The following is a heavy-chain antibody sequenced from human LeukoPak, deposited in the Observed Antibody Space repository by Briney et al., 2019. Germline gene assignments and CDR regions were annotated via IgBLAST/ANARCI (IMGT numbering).Heavy chain of an antibody. CDR2: ISHDGSNK. CDR3: ARDRNLEFDY. Sequence: GGSLRLSCAASGFTFSSYSMNWVRQAPGKGLEWVAAISHDGSNKYYADSVKGRATISRDNSKNTLHLQMNSLRVDDTAVYYCARDRNLEFDYSGQGTLVTVSS. J-gene: IGHJ4*02. V-gene: IGHV3-30*03. CDR1: GFTFSSYS. D-gene: IGHD1-14*01.